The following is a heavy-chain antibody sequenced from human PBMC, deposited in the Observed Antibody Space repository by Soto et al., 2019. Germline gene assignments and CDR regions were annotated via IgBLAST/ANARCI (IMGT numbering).Heavy chain of an antibody. V-gene: IGHV1-3*01. J-gene: IGHJ4*02. CDR2: INAGNGNT. CDR1: GYTFTSYY. D-gene: IGHD3-22*01. Sequence: ASVKVSCKASGYTFTSYYMHWVRQAPGQGLEWMGWINAGNGNTKYSQKFQGRVTITRDTSASTAYMELSSLRSEDTAVYYCARDTADSSGYYGGFDYWGQGTLVTVSS. CDR3: ARDTADSSGYYGGFDY.